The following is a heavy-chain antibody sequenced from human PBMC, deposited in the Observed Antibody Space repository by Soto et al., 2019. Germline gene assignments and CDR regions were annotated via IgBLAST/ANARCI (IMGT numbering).Heavy chain of an antibody. J-gene: IGHJ4*02. CDR3: ASPLRWSGYYIAFDY. CDR2: IIPIFDTI. V-gene: IGHV1-69*01. D-gene: IGHD3-3*01. CDR1: GATFSSFA. Sequence: QVQLLQSGAEVKKPGASVKVSCKASGATFSSFAFSWVRQAPGQGLEWMGVIIPIFDTINYAQKFQGRVTITADESTGTAYMELSSLTSEDTAVYYCASPLRWSGYYIAFDYWGQGTLVIVSS.